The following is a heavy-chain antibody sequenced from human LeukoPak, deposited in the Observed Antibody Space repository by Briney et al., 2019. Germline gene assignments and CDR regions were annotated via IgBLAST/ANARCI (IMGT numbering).Heavy chain of an antibody. J-gene: IGHJ4*02. CDR2: ISHDGSNK. V-gene: IGHV3-30*18. D-gene: IGHD3-10*01. CDR3: AKDWGFQYASGSYCEY. Sequence: GGSLRLSCAASAFTFSSYNMKWVRQAPGKGLEWVAVISHDGSNKYYGDSVKGRFTISRDNSKNTLYLQMNSLRAEDTAVYYCAKDWGFQYASGSYCEYWGQGTLVTVSS. CDR1: AFTFSSYN.